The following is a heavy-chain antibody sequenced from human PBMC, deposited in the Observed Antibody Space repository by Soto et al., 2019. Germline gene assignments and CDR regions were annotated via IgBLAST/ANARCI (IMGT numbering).Heavy chain of an antibody. Sequence: GGSLRLSCAASGFTFSGSAMHWVRQASGKGLEWVGRIRSKANSYATAYAASVKGRFTISRDDSKNTAYLQMNSLKTEDTAVYYCLLGRRYDFGTIYYMDVWGKGTTVTVS. D-gene: IGHD3-3*01. CDR1: GFTFSGSA. J-gene: IGHJ6*03. CDR3: LLGRRYDFGTIYYMDV. CDR2: IRSKANSYAT. V-gene: IGHV3-73*01.